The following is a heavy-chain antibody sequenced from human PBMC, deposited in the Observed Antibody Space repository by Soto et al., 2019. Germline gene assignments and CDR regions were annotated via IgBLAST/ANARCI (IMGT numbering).Heavy chain of an antibody. Sequence: GGSLRLSCAASGFTFSSYWMHWVRQAPGKGLVWVSRINSDGSSTSYADSVKGRFTISRDNAKNTLYLQMNSLRAEDTAVYYCARDRSTMARGDYYYYMDVWGKGTTVTVSS. CDR1: GFTFSSYW. J-gene: IGHJ6*03. CDR2: INSDGSST. V-gene: IGHV3-74*01. D-gene: IGHD3-10*01. CDR3: ARDRSTMARGDYYYYMDV.